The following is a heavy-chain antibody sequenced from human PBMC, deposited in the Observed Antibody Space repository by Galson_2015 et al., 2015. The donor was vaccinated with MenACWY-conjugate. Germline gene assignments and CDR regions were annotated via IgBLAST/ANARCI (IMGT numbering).Heavy chain of an antibody. D-gene: IGHD6-6*01. V-gene: IGHV1-69*01. J-gene: IGHJ6*03. CDR3: ARARVDSSSSGYYYYYMDV. CDR2: IIPIFGTA. CDR1: GGTFSSYA. Sequence: SGGTFSSYAISWVRQAPGQGLEWMGGIIPIFGTANYAQKFQGRVTITADESTSTAYMELSSLRSEDTAVYYCARARVDSSSSGYYYYYMDVWGKGTTVTVSS.